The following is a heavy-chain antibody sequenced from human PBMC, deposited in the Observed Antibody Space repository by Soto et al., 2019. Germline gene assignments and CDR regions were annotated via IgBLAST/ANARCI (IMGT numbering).Heavy chain of an antibody. CDR3: ARDPRRGSPSLHMDV. V-gene: IGHV4-4*08. CDR1: GASIMSYY. J-gene: IGHJ6*02. Sequence: PSETLSLTCSVSGASIMSYYCHCSRQPPGKGLEWIGYVYTSDYTRYSSSLKSRVTISVDTPKSQFYLRLNSVTAADTAVYYCARDPRRGSPSLHMDVWGQGTTVTVSS. D-gene: IGHD2-15*01. CDR2: VYTSDYT.